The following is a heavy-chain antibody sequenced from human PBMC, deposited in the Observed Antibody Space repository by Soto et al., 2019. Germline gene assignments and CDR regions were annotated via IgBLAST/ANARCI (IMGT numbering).Heavy chain of an antibody. Sequence: QVQLVESGGGVVQPGRSLRLSCAGSGFTLSDFAMHWVRQAPGKGLEWVALISNDGGYQHCGDSVRGRFTISRDNSKHMLYLQMTSLRVEDTAVYYCARAMPGMDVWGQGTTVTVSS. J-gene: IGHJ6*02. D-gene: IGHD2-2*01. V-gene: IGHV3-30-3*01. CDR2: ISNDGGYQ. CDR1: GFTLSDFA. CDR3: ARAMPGMDV.